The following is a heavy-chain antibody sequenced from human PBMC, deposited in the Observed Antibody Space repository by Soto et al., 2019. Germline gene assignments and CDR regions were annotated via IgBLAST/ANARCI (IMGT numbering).Heavy chain of an antibody. V-gene: IGHV4-4*07. Sequence: SETLSLTCTVSGGSISTYYWNRIRQSAGKGLEWIGRVYISGSTNYHPSLKSRVAMSVDTSNNQFSLKVTSVTAADTAVYYCTRLNYYDTSGYPYFFDYWGQGAPVTVSS. CDR1: GGSISTYY. CDR2: VYISGST. D-gene: IGHD3-22*01. CDR3: TRLNYYDTSGYPYFFDY. J-gene: IGHJ4*02.